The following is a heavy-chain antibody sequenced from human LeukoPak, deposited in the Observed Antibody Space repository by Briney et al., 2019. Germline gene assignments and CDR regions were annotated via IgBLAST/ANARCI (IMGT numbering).Heavy chain of an antibody. J-gene: IGHJ4*02. Sequence: GGSLRLSCAASGFTFSYYYMSWIRQAPGKGLEWVSYISSSSSYTNYADSVKGRFTMSRDNAKNSLYLQMNSLRAEDTAVYYCARGGGSYYYGSEYWGQGTLVTVSS. CDR1: GFTFSYYY. CDR2: ISSSSSYT. D-gene: IGHD3-10*01. CDR3: ARGGGSYYYGSEY. V-gene: IGHV3-11*05.